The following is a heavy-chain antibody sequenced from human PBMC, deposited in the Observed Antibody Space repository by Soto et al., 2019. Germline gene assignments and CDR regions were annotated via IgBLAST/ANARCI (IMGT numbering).Heavy chain of an antibody. Sequence: SVKVSFKASGGTFSSYAISWVRQAPGQGLEWMGGIIPIFGTANYAQKFQGRVTITADESTSTAYMELSSLRSEDTAVYYCARGQTITGTTIHYYYGMDVWGQGTTVTVSS. CDR2: IIPIFGTA. J-gene: IGHJ6*02. D-gene: IGHD1-7*01. CDR3: ARGQTITGTTIHYYYGMDV. CDR1: GGTFSSYA. V-gene: IGHV1-69*13.